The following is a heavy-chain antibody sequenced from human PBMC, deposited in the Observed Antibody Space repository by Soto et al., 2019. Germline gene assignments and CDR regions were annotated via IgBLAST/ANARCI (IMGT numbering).Heavy chain of an antibody. CDR2: FIPVYRTL. Sequence: GASVKVSCKASGGSFGKSAINWVRQTPGQGLEWLGGFIPVYRTLNYAQKFQGRVTITADESTGTAYMTLSSLASDATAVYYCATGVIWIGYFTVDSWGQGTRLTVSS. V-gene: IGHV1-69*13. CDR1: GGSFGKSA. CDR3: ATGVIWIGYFTVDS. J-gene: IGHJ4*02. D-gene: IGHD3-3*01.